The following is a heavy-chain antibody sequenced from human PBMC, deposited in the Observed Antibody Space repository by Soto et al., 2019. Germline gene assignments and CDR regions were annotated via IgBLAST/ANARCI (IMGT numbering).Heavy chain of an antibody. CDR1: GYTFPSYG. CDR2: IIPIFGTA. J-gene: IGHJ4*02. CDR3: AREGSNYYDSSGREYFDY. V-gene: IGHV1-69*01. D-gene: IGHD3-22*01. Sequence: ASVKVSCKASGYTFPSYGISWVRQAPGQGLEWMGGIIPIFGTANYAQKFQGRVTITADESTSTAYMELSSLRSEDTAVYYCAREGSNYYDSSGREYFDYWGQGTLVTVSS.